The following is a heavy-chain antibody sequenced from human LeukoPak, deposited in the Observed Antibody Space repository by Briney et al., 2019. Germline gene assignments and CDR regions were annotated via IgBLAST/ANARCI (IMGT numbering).Heavy chain of an antibody. J-gene: IGHJ5*02. Sequence: PSETLSLTCTVSGGSISSGGYYWSWIRQHPGKGLEWIGYIYYSGSTYYNPSLKSRVTISVDTSKNQFSLKLSSVTAADTAVYYCARGPATYYDFWSGYQPDDWFDPWGQGTLVTVSS. D-gene: IGHD3-3*01. CDR1: GGSISSGGYY. V-gene: IGHV4-31*03. CDR2: IYYSGST. CDR3: ARGPATYYDFWSGYQPDDWFDP.